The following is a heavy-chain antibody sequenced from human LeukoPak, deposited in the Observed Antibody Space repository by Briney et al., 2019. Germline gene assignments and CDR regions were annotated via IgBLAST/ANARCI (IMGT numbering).Heavy chain of an antibody. CDR2: IRLDGSNK. J-gene: IGHJ4*02. Sequence: GGSLRLSCAASGFTFSSYGMHWVRQAPGKGLEWVAFIRLDGSNKYYADSVKGRFTISRDNSKNTLYLQMNSLRAEDTAVYYCARAFSGYFDYWGQGTLVTVSS. CDR3: ARAFSGYFDY. CDR1: GFTFSSYG. V-gene: IGHV3-30*02.